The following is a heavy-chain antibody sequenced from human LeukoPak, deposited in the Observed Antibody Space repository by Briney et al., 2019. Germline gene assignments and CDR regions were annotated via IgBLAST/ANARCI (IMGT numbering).Heavy chain of an antibody. CDR2: INHSRST. CDR1: GGSFSGYY. Sequence: SETLSLTCAVYGGSFSGYYWSWIRQPPGKGLEWIGEINHSRSTNYNPSLKSRVTISVDTSKNQFSLKLSSVTAADTAVYYCARGENYWGQGTLVTVSS. V-gene: IGHV4-34*01. CDR3: ARGENY. J-gene: IGHJ4*02.